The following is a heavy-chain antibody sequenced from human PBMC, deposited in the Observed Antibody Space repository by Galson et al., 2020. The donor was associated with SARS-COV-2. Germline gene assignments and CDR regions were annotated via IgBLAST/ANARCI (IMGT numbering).Heavy chain of an antibody. CDR1: GYSFTSYW. V-gene: IGHV5-51*01. CDR3: ARRPAYCGGDCYSFDY. D-gene: IGHD2-21*01. Sequence: GESLKISCKGSGYSFTSYWIGWVRQMPGKGLEWMGIIYPGDSDTRYSPSFQGQVTISADKSISTAYLQWSSLKASDTAMYYCARRPAYCGGDCYSFDYWGQGTLVTVSS. J-gene: IGHJ4*02. CDR2: IYPGDSDT.